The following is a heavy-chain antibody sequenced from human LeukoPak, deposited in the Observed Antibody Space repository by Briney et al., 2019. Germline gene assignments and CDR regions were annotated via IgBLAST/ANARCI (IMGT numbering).Heavy chain of an antibody. V-gene: IGHV3-30*18. CDR3: AKGSHSGYYSDFDY. D-gene: IGHD5-12*01. CDR2: MSYDGSNK. CDR1: GFAFSSYG. J-gene: IGHJ4*02. Sequence: GGSLRLSCAASGFAFSSYGMHWVRQAPGKGLEWVAAMSYDGSNKFYGDSVKGRFTISRDNSKNTLFLQMDSLRAEDTAVYYCAKGSHSGYYSDFDYWGQGTLVTVSS.